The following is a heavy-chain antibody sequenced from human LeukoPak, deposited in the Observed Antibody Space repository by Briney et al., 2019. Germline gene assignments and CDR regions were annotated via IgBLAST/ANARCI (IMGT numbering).Heavy chain of an antibody. CDR3: ERTQRRDGYNCFGY. V-gene: IGHV1-2*02. J-gene: IGHJ4*02. D-gene: IGHD5-24*01. Sequence: ASVKVSCKASGYTFTGYYMHWVRHAPGQGLEWMGWINPNSGGTNYAQKFQGRVTMTRDTSISTAYMELSRLRSDDTAVYYCERTQRRDGYNCFGYWGQGTLVTVSS. CDR1: GYTFTGYY. CDR2: INPNSGGT.